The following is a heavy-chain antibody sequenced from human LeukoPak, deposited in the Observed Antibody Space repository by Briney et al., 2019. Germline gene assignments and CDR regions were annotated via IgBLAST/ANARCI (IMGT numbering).Heavy chain of an antibody. CDR1: GFTVSDNY. D-gene: IGHD6-19*01. V-gene: IGHV3-66*01. Sequence: GGSLRLSCAASGFTVSDNYMSWVRQAPGKGLEWVSVIYSGGSTHHADSVKGRFTISRDNSKNTLYLQMNSLRAEDTGVYYCARGRGSGWYDYWGQGTLVTVSS. CDR2: IYSGGST. CDR3: ARGRGSGWYDY. J-gene: IGHJ4*02.